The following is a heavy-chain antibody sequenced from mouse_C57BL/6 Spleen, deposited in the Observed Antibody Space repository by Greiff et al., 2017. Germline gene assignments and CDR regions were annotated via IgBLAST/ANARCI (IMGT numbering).Heavy chain of an antibody. CDR1: GYSFTGYY. CDR2: IDPSTGGT. D-gene: IGHD1-1*01. J-gene: IGHJ3*01. Sequence: VQLQQPGPELVKPGASVKISCKASGYSFTGYYMNWVKQSPEQSLEWIGGIDPSTGGTTYNQKFKAKATLTVDKSSSTAYMQLKGLTSEDSAVYYCAREGNYYGSSYEGFAYWGQGTLVTVSA. V-gene: IGHV1-42*01. CDR3: AREGNYYGSSYEGFAY.